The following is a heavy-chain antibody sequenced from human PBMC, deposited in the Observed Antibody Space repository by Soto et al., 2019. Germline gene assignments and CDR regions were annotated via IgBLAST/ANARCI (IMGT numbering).Heavy chain of an antibody. J-gene: IGHJ5*02. CDR2: IIPIFGTA. CDR1: GGTFSSYA. D-gene: IGHD3-22*01. V-gene: IGHV1-69*06. Sequence: GASVKVSCKASGGTFSSYAISWVRQAPGQGLEWMGGIIPIFGTANYAQKFRGRVTITADKSTSTAYMELSSLRSEDTAVYYCARKGVTRDSRFFDPWGQGTLVTVSS. CDR3: ARKGVTRDSRFFDP.